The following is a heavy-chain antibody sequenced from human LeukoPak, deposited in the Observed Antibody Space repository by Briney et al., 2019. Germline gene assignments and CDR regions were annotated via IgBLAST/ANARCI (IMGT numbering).Heavy chain of an antibody. D-gene: IGHD6-25*01. Sequence: LGGSLRLSCAASGFKFSSYGMHWVRQAPGKGLEWVAFIQYDGNKKLYVDSMKGRFTISRDNPKNTLYLQMNSLRVEDTALYYCAKDDRYDALNIWGQGTMVTVSS. J-gene: IGHJ3*02. CDR1: GFKFSSYG. V-gene: IGHV3-30*02. CDR3: AKDDRYDALNI. CDR2: IQYDGNKK.